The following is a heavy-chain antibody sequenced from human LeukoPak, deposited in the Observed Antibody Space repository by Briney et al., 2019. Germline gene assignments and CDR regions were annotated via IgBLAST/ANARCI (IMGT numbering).Heavy chain of an antibody. D-gene: IGHD2-2*01. CDR1: GSSISSYY. V-gene: IGHV4-59*01. CDR3: ARERTGVPTLYNWFDP. CDR2: IYYSGST. Sequence: SETLSLTCTVSGSSISSYYWSWIRQPPGKGLEWIGYIYYSGSTNYNPSLKSRVTISVDTSKNQFSLKLSSVTAADTAVYYCARERTGVPTLYNWFDPWGQGTLVTVSS. J-gene: IGHJ5*02.